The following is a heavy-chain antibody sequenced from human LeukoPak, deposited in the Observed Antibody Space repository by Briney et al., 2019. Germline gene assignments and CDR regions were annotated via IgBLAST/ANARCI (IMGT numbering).Heavy chain of an antibody. CDR1: GGTFSSYA. CDR3: ARFTTGVHSGYDQNNWFDP. Sequence: SVKVSCKASGGTFSSYAISWVRQAPGQGLEWMGGIIPIFGTANYAQKFQGRVTITADESTSTAYMELSSLRSEDTAVYYCARFTTGVHSGYDQNNWFDPWGQGTLVTVSS. D-gene: IGHD5-12*01. V-gene: IGHV1-69*13. CDR2: IIPIFGTA. J-gene: IGHJ5*02.